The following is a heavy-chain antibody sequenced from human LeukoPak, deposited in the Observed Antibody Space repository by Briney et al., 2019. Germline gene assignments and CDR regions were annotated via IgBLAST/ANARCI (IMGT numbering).Heavy chain of an antibody. D-gene: IGHD2-15*01. CDR2: ISSSSTI. Sequence: LSGGSLRLSCAASGFTFSSYSMTWVRQAPGKGLEWVSYISSSSTIYYADSVKGRFTISRDNAKNSLYLQMNSLRAEDTAVYYCARVEVVAASHPFDYWGQGTLVTVSS. CDR1: GFTFSSYS. V-gene: IGHV3-48*01. CDR3: ARVEVVAASHPFDY. J-gene: IGHJ4*02.